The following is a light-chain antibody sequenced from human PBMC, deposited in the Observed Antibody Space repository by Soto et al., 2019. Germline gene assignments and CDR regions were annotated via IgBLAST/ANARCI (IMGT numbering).Light chain of an antibody. CDR2: DAS. Sequence: AIQLTQSPSSLSASVGDRVTITCRASQGIARALAWYQQKPGKPPQLLIHDASSLEGGVPSRFSGSGSGTDFTLTISSLQPGDVATYFCQQLNSYPLTFGGGTKVEIK. CDR1: QGIARA. J-gene: IGKJ4*01. CDR3: QQLNSYPLT. V-gene: IGKV1-13*02.